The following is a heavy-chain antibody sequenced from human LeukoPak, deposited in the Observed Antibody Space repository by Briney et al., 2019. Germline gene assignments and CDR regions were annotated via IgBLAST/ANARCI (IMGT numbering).Heavy chain of an antibody. Sequence: GGSLRLSCAASGFTFSSYAMSWVRQAPGKGLERVSAISGSGGSTYYADSVKGRFTISRDNSKNTLYLQMNSLRAEDTAVYYCAKVGDSSSWPYDAFDIWGQGTMVTVSS. CDR1: GFTFSSYA. D-gene: IGHD6-13*01. V-gene: IGHV3-23*01. CDR3: AKVGDSSSWPYDAFDI. CDR2: ISGSGGST. J-gene: IGHJ3*02.